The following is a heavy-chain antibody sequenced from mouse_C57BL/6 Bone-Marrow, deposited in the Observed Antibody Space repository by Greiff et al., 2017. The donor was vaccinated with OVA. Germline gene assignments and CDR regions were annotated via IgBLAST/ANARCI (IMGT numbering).Heavy chain of an antibody. V-gene: IGHV5-4*01. Sequence: EVQLVESGGGLVKPGGSLKLSCAASGFTFSSYAMSWVRQTPEKRLEWVATISDGGSYTYYPDNVKGRFTISRDNAKNNLYLQMSHLKSEDTAMYYCARDPGQLLWSWFAYWGQGTLVTVSA. J-gene: IGHJ3*01. CDR2: ISDGGSYT. CDR3: ARDPGQLLWSWFAY. CDR1: GFTFSSYA. D-gene: IGHD2-1*01.